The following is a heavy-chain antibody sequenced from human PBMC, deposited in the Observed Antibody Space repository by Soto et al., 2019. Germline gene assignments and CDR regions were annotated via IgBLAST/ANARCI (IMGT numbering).Heavy chain of an antibody. Sequence: PGGSLRLSCAVSVITFSDYSINWVRQAPGKGLEWVSGISGGTGTTYYADSVKGRFTISRDNSKNTVYLQMNSLRAEDTALYYCATVLSAAFDIWGQGTMVTVSS. CDR3: ATVLSAAFDI. J-gene: IGHJ3*02. CDR2: ISGGTGTT. CDR1: VITFSDYS. V-gene: IGHV3-23*01.